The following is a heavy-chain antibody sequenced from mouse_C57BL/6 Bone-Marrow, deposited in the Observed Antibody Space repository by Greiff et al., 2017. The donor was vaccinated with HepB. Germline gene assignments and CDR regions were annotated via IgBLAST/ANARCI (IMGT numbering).Heavy chain of an antibody. D-gene: IGHD1-1*01. Sequence: EVQGVESGGGLVQPGGSLSLSCAASGFTFTDYYMSWVRQPPGKALEWLGFIRNKANGYTTEYSASVKGRFTISRDNSQSILYLQMNALRAEDSATYYCARAFYYYGSRYYYAMDYWGQGTSVTVSS. V-gene: IGHV7-3*01. CDR3: ARAFYYYGSRYYYAMDY. J-gene: IGHJ4*01. CDR2: IRNKANGYTT. CDR1: GFTFTDYY.